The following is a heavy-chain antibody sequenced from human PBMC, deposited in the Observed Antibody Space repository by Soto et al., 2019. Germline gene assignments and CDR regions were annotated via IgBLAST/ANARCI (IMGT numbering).Heavy chain of an antibody. CDR2: LSNSGSTT. CDR1: ESTFSDYY. J-gene: IGHJ3*01. D-gene: IGHD2-21*01. V-gene: IGHV3-11*01. Sequence: QLVESGGGVVKPGGSLRLSCVASESTFSDYYISWIRQAPGKGLEWIAYLSNSGSTTYYADSVKGRFTISRDNSKKSLHLQMDSPRVEDTAVYYCHGGTRRMIERWGLGTMVTVSS. CDR3: HGGTRRMIER.